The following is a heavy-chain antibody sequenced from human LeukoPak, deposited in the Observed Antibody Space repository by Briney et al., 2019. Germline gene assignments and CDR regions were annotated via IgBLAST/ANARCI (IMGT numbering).Heavy chain of an antibody. CDR1: GFTFSSYW. V-gene: IGHV3-64D*06. D-gene: IGHD5-24*01. CDR2: ISGNGGRT. J-gene: IGHJ4*02. Sequence: GGSLALFCAASGFTFSSYWMSWVGQAPGKGLEYVSGISGNGGRTYYADSVKGRFTISRDYSKNTLFLQMSSLRAEDTAVYYCVKDSRRWLQNGGYFDYWGQGTLGTVSS. CDR3: VKDSRRWLQNGGYFDY.